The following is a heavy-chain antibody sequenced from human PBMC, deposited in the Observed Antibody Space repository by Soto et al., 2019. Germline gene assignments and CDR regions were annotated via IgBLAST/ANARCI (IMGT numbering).Heavy chain of an antibody. Sequence: GASVKVSCKASGGTFGSDAITWVRQAPGQGLEWVGRIIPIFGTTNYAQNLQGRVTISADKSTLTSYMELHSLTSDDTALYYCARDRTDSGYCPNWLDPWGQGTQVTVSS. CDR2: IIPIFGTT. V-gene: IGHV1-69*06. CDR3: ARDRTDSGYCPNWLDP. CDR1: GGTFGSDA. J-gene: IGHJ5*02. D-gene: IGHD2-21*02.